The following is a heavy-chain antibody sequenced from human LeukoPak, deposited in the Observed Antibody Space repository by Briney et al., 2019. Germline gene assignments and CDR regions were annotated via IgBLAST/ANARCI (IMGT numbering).Heavy chain of an antibody. CDR3: AKSETSATTFLDY. CDR1: GFTFSSYA. Sequence: TGGSLRLSCAASGFTFSSYAMSWVRQAPGKGLEWVSTIGGSGVGTYHADSVKGRFTISRDNSKNTLYLQMNSLRAEDTAVYYCAKSETSATTFLDYWGQGTLVTVSS. V-gene: IGHV3-23*01. J-gene: IGHJ4*02. CDR2: IGGSGVGT. D-gene: IGHD3-16*01.